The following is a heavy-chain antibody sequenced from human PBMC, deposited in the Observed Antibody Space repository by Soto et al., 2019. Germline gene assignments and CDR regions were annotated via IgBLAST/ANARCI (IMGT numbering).Heavy chain of an antibody. Sequence: ASVKVSCKASGYTFTSYYMHWVRQAPGQGLEWMGIINPSGGSTSYAQKFQGRVTMTRDTSTSTVYMELSSLRSEDTAVYYCARDYAVFRSGYGMDVWGQGTTVTVSS. J-gene: IGHJ6*02. D-gene: IGHD3-3*01. CDR2: INPSGGST. V-gene: IGHV1-46*01. CDR1: GYTFTSYY. CDR3: ARDYAVFRSGYGMDV.